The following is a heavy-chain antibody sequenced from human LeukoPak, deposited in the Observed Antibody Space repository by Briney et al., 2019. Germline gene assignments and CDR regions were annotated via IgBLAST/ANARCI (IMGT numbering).Heavy chain of an antibody. Sequence: SETLSLTCAVYGGSFSGYYWSWIRQPPGKGLGWIGEINHSGSTNYNPSLKSRVTISVDTSKNQFSLKLSSVTAADTAVYYCARGKRYVWESYRYTSQPPYYFDYWGQGTLVTVSS. J-gene: IGHJ4*02. CDR1: GGSFSGYY. V-gene: IGHV4-34*01. CDR2: INHSGST. D-gene: IGHD3-16*02. CDR3: ARGKRYVWESYRYTSQPPYYFDY.